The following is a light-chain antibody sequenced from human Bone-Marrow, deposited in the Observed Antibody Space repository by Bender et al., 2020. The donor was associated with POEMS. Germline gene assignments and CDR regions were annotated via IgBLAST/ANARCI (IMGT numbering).Light chain of an antibody. CDR2: DDS. V-gene: IGLV3-21*02. CDR1: NIGSQS. J-gene: IGLJ3*02. CDR3: QIWDRSSDQQV. Sequence: SYVLTQSPSVSVAPGQTARITCGGNNIGSQSVHWYQQRPGQAPVVVIYDDSDRPSSIPERFSGSNSGNTATLTISRVEAGDEADYYCQIWDRSSDQQVFGGGTKVTVL.